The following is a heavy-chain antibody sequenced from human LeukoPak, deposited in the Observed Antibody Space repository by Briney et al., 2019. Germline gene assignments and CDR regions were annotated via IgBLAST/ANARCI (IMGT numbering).Heavy chain of an antibody. J-gene: IGHJ4*02. CDR1: GFTFNDYA. D-gene: IGHD3/OR15-3a*01. CDR2: LYSGGTT. CDR3: ARGPYFGTG. Sequence: PGGSLRLSCAASGFTFNDYAMHWVRQAPGKGLEWVSVLYSGGTTYYADSVKGRFTISSDNSKNTVYLQMNSLRAEDTAVYYCARGPYFGTGWGQGTLVTVSS. V-gene: IGHV3-53*01.